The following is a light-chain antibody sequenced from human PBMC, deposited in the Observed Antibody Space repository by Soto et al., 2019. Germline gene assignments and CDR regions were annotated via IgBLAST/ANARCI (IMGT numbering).Light chain of an antibody. J-gene: IGKJ4*01. CDR1: QSVSSSY. CDR3: QQYGSSPLT. V-gene: IGKV3-20*01. CDR2: GAS. Sequence: EIVLNQSPGTVSLSPGERATLSCRASQSVSSSYLAWYQQKPGQAPRLLIYGASSRATGIPDRFSGSGSGTDFTLTISRLEPEDFAVYYCQQYGSSPLTLGGGTKV.